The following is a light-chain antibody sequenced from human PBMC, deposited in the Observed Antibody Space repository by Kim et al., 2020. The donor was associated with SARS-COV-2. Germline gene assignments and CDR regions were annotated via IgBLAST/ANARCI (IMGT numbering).Light chain of an antibody. Sequence: ASVRDRVTVTCRASQNISIYLSWYQQRPGKAPKLLIVAASSLQSGVPSRFSGSGSGTDFTLTISSLQLEDFARYFCQQTYSYPTTFGQGTKVDIK. V-gene: IGKV1-39*01. CDR3: QQTYSYPTT. CDR2: AAS. J-gene: IGKJ1*01. CDR1: QNISIY.